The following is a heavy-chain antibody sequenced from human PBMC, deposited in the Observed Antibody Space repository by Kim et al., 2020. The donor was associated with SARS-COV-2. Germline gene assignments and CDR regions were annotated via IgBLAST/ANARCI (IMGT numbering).Heavy chain of an antibody. CDR3: ARVMVRGVIIYYYYYGMDV. CDR1: GFTFSSYW. V-gene: IGHV3-7*03. CDR2: IKQDGSEK. J-gene: IGHJ6*02. Sequence: GGSLRLSCAASGFTFSSYWMSWVRQAPGKGLEWVANIKQDGSEKYYVDSVKGRFTISRDNAKNSLYLKMNSLRAEDTAVYYCARVMVRGVIIYYYYYGMDVWGQGTTVTVSS. D-gene: IGHD3-10*01.